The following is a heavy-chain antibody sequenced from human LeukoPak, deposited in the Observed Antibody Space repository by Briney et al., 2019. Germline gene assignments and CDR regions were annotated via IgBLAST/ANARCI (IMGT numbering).Heavy chain of an antibody. CDR2: KRYDGSKE. CDR3: TKDLDYGSGAFDY. D-gene: IGHD3-10*01. J-gene: IGHJ4*02. CDR1: GFTFSSYG. V-gene: IGHV3-30*02. Sequence: PGGSLRLSCAASGFTFSSYGMHWVRQAPGKGLEWVAFKRYDGSKEYYADSVKGRFTISRDNSENTLYLQMSSLRVEDTAVYYCTKDLDYGSGAFDYWGQGTLVTVSS.